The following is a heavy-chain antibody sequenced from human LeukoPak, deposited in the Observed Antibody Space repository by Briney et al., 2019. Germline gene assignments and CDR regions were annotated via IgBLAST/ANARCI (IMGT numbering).Heavy chain of an antibody. Sequence: GSVKVSCKASGYTFTGYYMHWVRQAPGQGLEWMGWINPNSGGTNYAQKFQGRVTMTRDTSISTAYMELSRLRSDDTAVYYCAREGSSWYHYYYYYMDVWGKGTTVTVSS. V-gene: IGHV1-2*02. CDR3: AREGSSWYHYYYYYMDV. CDR1: GYTFTGYY. J-gene: IGHJ6*03. D-gene: IGHD6-13*01. CDR2: INPNSGGT.